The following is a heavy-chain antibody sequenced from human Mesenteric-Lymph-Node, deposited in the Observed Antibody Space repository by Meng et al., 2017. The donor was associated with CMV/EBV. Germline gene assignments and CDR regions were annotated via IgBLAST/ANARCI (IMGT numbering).Heavy chain of an antibody. J-gene: IGHJ6*02. D-gene: IGHD2-2*01. CDR1: GYTFINYY. V-gene: IGHV1-46*04. CDR2: INPSGGGP. Sequence: ASVKVSCKASGYTFINYYMHWVRQAPGQGLEWMAIINPSGGGPTYAQKLQGRLTMTSDTSTSTVYMELTSLRSEDTAVYYCARDRRGREVDPAVLDVWGQGTTVTV. CDR3: ARDRRGREVDPAVLDV.